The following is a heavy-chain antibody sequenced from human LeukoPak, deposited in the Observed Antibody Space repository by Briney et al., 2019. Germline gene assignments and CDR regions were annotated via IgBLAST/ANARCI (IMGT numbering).Heavy chain of an antibody. CDR1: GYTFTNYA. Sequence: ASVKVSCKASGYTFTNYAMSWVRQAPGQGLEWMGWINTITGNPTYAQGFTGRFVFSLDTSVSTAYLQISSLKAEDSAVYYCAKDKHRITIFGVVIPRCDAFDIRGQGTMVTVSS. J-gene: IGHJ3*02. CDR2: INTITGNP. V-gene: IGHV7-4-1*02. CDR3: AKDKHRITIFGVVIPRCDAFDI. D-gene: IGHD3-3*01.